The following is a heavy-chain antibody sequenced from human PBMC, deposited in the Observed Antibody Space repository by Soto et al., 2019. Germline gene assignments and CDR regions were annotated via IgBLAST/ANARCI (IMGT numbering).Heavy chain of an antibody. D-gene: IGHD3-10*01. CDR3: TKHEAGSPFRY. CDR1: GGSMKTTNW. V-gene: IGHV4-4*02. J-gene: IGHJ4*02. Sequence: VQLRESGPGQVKTSGTLSLTCAVSGGSMKTTNWWSWVRQPPAKGLEWIGEVFHSGITRYNPSLNSHATVSVDTSKNQFFLNLASVTAADTAVYYCTKHEAGSPFRYWGQGALVTVSS. CDR2: VFHSGIT.